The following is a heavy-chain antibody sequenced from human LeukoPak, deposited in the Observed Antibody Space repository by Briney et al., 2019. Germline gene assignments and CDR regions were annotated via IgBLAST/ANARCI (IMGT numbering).Heavy chain of an antibody. CDR2: INAGNGNT. J-gene: IGHJ4*02. Sequence: HRASVKVSCKASGYTFTSYAMHWVRQAPGQRLEWMGWINAGNGNTKYSQKFQGRVTITRDTSASTAYMELSSLRSEDTAVYYCARPPIMEDFFDYWGQGTLVTVSS. V-gene: IGHV1-3*01. D-gene: IGHD2/OR15-2a*01. CDR3: ARPPIMEDFFDY. CDR1: GYTFTSYA.